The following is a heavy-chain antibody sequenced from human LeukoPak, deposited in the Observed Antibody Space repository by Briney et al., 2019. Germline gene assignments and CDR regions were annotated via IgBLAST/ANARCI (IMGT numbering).Heavy chain of an antibody. D-gene: IGHD3-16*01. V-gene: IGHV1-69*05. CDR3: ARDQGGAEHFDC. CDR2: IIPIFGPA. Sequence: SVKVSCKASGGTFSSYAISWVRQAPGQGLEWMGRIIPIFGPANNAQKFQGRVTITTDESTSTAYMDLSSLRSEGTAVYYCARDQGGAEHFDCWGQGPLVTVSS. CDR1: GGTFSSYA. J-gene: IGHJ4*02.